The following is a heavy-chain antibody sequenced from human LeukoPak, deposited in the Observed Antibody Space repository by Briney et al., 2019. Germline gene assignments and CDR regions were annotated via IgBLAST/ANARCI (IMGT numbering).Heavy chain of an antibody. V-gene: IGHV1-69*01. CDR2: IIPIFGTA. CDR1: GGTFSSYA. Sequence: ASVKVSRKASGGTFSSYAISWVRQAPGQGLEWMGGIIPIFGTANYAQKFQGRVTITADESTSTAYMELSSLRSEDTAVYYCARCVAAAGSCDYWGQGTLVTVSS. CDR3: ARCVAAAGSCDY. D-gene: IGHD6-13*01. J-gene: IGHJ4*02.